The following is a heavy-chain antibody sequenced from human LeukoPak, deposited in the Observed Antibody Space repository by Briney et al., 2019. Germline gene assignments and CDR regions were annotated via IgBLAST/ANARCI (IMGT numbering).Heavy chain of an antibody. V-gene: IGHV4-39*02. Sequence: SETLSLTCTVSGGSISSSSYYWGWIRQPPGKGLEWIGSIYYSGSTYYNPSLKSRVTISVDTSKNQFSLKLSSVTAADTAVYYCARELREEYSNSPSFDYWGQGTLVTVSS. CDR3: ARELREEYSNSPSFDY. D-gene: IGHD4-11*01. CDR1: GGSISSSSYY. CDR2: IYYSGST. J-gene: IGHJ4*02.